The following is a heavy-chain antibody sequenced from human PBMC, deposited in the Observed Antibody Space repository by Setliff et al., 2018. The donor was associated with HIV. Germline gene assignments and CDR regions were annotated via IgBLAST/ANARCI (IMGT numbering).Heavy chain of an antibody. CDR1: GDSVTSDSYY. V-gene: IGHV4-39*01. J-gene: IGHJ5*02. D-gene: IGHD3-10*01. CDR3: ATYADRESNRFDP. CDR2: IHYSGST. Sequence: PSETLSLTCTVSGDSVTSDSYYWSWIRQPAGRGLEWIGSIHYSGSTYYNPSLKSRVTISVDTSKNQFSLKLSSVTAADTAVYYCATYADRESNRFDPWGQGILVTVSS.